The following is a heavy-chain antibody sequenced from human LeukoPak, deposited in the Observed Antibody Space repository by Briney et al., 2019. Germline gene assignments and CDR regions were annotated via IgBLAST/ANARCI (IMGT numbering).Heavy chain of an antibody. V-gene: IGHV3-33*06. CDR2: IWSDATNQ. Sequence: PGGSLRLSCVASRFTFSRFGMHWVRQAPGKGLEWVAVIWSDATNQYYADSVKGRFTISRGNSRNTVFLQMNNLRVEDSAVYFCAKDAQRGFDYSNSLESWGQGTLVTVSS. J-gene: IGHJ4*02. D-gene: IGHD4-11*01. CDR1: RFTFSRFG. CDR3: AKDAQRGFDYSNSLES.